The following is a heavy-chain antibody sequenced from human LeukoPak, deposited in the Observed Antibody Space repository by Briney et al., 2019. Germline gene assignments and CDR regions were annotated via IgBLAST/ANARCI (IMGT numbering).Heavy chain of an antibody. CDR3: ARGGSTMVRGVISPPFDY. CDR1: GYTFTGYY. CDR2: INPNSGGT. D-gene: IGHD3-10*01. Sequence: GASVKVSCKASGYTFTGYYMHWVRQAPGQGLEWMGWINPNSGGTNYAQKFQGWVTMTRDTSISTAYMELSRLRSDDTAVYYCARGGSTMVRGVISPPFDYWGQGTLVTVSS. V-gene: IGHV1-2*04. J-gene: IGHJ4*02.